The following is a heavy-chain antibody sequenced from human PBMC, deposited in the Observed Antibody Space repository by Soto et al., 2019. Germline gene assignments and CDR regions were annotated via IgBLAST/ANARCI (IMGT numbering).Heavy chain of an antibody. CDR3: ARAWQVRDAFDI. J-gene: IGHJ3*02. CDR1: GFTVSTYY. CDR2: IYTAGNT. V-gene: IGHV3-66*01. Sequence: EVLLVESGGALVQPGWSLRLSCTASGFTVSTYYINWVRQAPGKGLEWVSVIYTAGNTYYADSVKGRFTISRDNSKNMVFLQMSGLTAEDTALYYCARAWQVRDAFDIWGLGTMVTVSS.